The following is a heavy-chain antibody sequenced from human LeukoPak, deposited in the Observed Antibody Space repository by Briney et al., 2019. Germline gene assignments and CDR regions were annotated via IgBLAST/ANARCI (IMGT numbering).Heavy chain of an antibody. CDR2: ISYDGNNK. D-gene: IGHD6-19*01. V-gene: IGHV3-30*18. J-gene: IGHJ4*02. CDR1: GFTFRSYG. Sequence: GRSLRLSCAASGFTFRSYGMHWVRQAPGKGLEWVAVISYDGNNKYYADSVKGRFTISRDNSKNTLYLQMDNLRAEDTAVYYCAKYQRQWLPKGGFDYWGQGTLVTVSS. CDR3: AKYQRQWLPKGGFDY.